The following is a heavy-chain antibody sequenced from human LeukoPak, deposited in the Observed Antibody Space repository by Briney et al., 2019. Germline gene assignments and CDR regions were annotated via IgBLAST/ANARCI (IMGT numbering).Heavy chain of an antibody. CDR1: GSTFSSYN. CDR3: ARDREGFGGSYFDY. CDR2: ISTSSSYI. Sequence: SGGSLRLSCAASGSTFSSYNMNWVRQAPGKGLEWVSFISTSSSYIYYADSVKGRFTISRDNAKNSLYLQMNSLRAEDTAMYYCARDREGFGGSYFDYWGQGTLVTVSS. V-gene: IGHV3-21*01. D-gene: IGHD3-10*01. J-gene: IGHJ4*02.